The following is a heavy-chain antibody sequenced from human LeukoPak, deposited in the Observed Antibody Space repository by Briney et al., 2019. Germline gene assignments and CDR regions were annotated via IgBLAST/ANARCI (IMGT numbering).Heavy chain of an antibody. CDR2: IYYSGST. V-gene: IGHV4-39*07. CDR1: GGSISSSSYY. J-gene: IGHJ4*02. CDR3: ARARHSYGSYYFDY. Sequence: SETLSLTCTVSGGSISSSSYYWGWIRQPPGKGLEWIGSIYYSGSTYYNPSLKSRVTISVDTSKNQFSLKLSSVTAADTAVYYCARARHSYGSYYFDYWGQGTLVTVSS. D-gene: IGHD5-18*01.